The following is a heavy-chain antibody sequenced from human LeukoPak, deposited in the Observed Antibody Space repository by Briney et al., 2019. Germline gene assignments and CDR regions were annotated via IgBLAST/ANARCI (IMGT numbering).Heavy chain of an antibody. CDR3: ARVHYSTGWYDYGLDV. D-gene: IGHD6-19*01. J-gene: IGHJ6*02. CDR1: GGSITTYY. Sequence: SETLSLTCTVSGGSITTYYWIWIRQPPGKGLEWLGDIYHSGGTNYNPSFKSRLTISVDTSENQFSLRLSSVTAADTAVYYCARVHYSTGWYDYGLDVWGPGTPVTVSS. CDR2: IYHSGGT. V-gene: IGHV4-59*01.